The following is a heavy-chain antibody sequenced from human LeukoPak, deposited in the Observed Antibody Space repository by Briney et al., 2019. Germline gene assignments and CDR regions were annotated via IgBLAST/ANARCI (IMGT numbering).Heavy chain of an antibody. Sequence: SETLSLTCTVSGGSISSYYWSWIRQPPGKGLEWIGYIYYSGSTNYNPPLKSRVTISVDTSKNQFSLKLSSVTAADTAVYYCARQVYSSGWYRGFDYWGQGTLVTVSS. CDR2: IYYSGST. CDR3: ARQVYSSGWYRGFDY. D-gene: IGHD6-19*01. V-gene: IGHV4-59*08. CDR1: GGSISSYY. J-gene: IGHJ4*02.